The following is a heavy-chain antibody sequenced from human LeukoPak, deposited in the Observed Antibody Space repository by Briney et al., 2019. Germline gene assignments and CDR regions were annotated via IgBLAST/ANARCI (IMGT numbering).Heavy chain of an antibody. Sequence: GASVTVSCKASGYTLTSYGISWVRQAPGQGLEWMGLISAYNGNTNYAQKLQGRVTMTTDTSTSTAYMELRSLRSDDTAVYYCARDTPYDILTGSNNWFDPWGQGTLVTVSS. D-gene: IGHD3-9*01. CDR2: ISAYNGNT. J-gene: IGHJ5*02. V-gene: IGHV1-18*04. CDR3: ARDTPYDILTGSNNWFDP. CDR1: GYTLTSYG.